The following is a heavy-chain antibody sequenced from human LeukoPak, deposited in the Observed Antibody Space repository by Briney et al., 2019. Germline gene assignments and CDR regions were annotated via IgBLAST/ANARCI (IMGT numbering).Heavy chain of an antibody. V-gene: IGHV1-46*01. CDR2: INPSGGST. Sequence: ASVKVSCEASGYTFTSYYMHWVRQAPGQGLEWMGIINPSGGSTSYAQKFQGRVTMTRDTSTSTVYMELSSLRSEDTAVYYCARGMYSGSYDVAFDIWGQGTMVTVSS. J-gene: IGHJ3*02. CDR1: GYTFTSYY. CDR3: ARGMYSGSYDVAFDI. D-gene: IGHD1-26*01.